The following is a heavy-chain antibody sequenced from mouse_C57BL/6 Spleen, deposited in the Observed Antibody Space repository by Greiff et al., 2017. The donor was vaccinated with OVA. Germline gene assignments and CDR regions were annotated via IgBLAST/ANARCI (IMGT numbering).Heavy chain of an antibody. Sequence: EVQGVESGGGLVKPGGSLKLSCAASGFTFSDYGMHWVRQAPEKGLEWVAYISSGSSTIYYADTVKGRFTISRDNAKNTLFLQMTSLRSEDTAMYFCARSNCGYDEYYAMVYWGQGTSVTVSS. D-gene: IGHD2-2*01. CDR3: ARSNCGYDEYYAMVY. V-gene: IGHV5-17*01. J-gene: IGHJ4*01. CDR1: GFTFSDYG. CDR2: ISSGSSTI.